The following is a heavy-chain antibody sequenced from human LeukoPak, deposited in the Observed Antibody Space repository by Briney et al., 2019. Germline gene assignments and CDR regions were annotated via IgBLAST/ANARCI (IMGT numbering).Heavy chain of an antibody. Sequence: ASVKVSCKASGYTLTGYYMHWVRQAPGQGLEWMGWINPNSGGTNYAQKFQGRVTMTRDTSISAAYMELSRLRSDDTAVYYCARGPIAAAGRTYYFDYWGQGTLVTVSS. CDR3: ARGPIAAAGRTYYFDY. J-gene: IGHJ4*02. D-gene: IGHD6-13*01. CDR1: GYTLTGYY. V-gene: IGHV1-2*02. CDR2: INPNSGGT.